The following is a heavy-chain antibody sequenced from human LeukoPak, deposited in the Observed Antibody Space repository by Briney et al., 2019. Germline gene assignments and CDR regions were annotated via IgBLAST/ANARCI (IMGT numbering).Heavy chain of an antibody. J-gene: IGHJ4*02. D-gene: IGHD3-10*01. CDR1: GGSISSSSYY. CDR2: IYYSGST. V-gene: IGHV4-39*01. Sequence: SETLSLTCTVSGGSISSSSYYWGWIRQPPGKGLVWIGSIYYSGSTYYNPSLKSRVTISVDTSKNQFSLRLSSVTAADTAVYYCARYAVPGYGSGTYYNFDFWGQGTLVTVSS. CDR3: ARYAVPGYGSGTYYNFDF.